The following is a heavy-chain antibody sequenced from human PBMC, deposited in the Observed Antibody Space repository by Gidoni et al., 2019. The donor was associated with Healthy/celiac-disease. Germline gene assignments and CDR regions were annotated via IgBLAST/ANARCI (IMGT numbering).Heavy chain of an antibody. CDR3: ARIQRAQDTFCHYYYYGMDV. V-gene: IGHV2-26*01. J-gene: IGHJ6*02. Sequence: QVTLKESGPVLVKPTETLTLTCTVSGFSLSNDRLGVSRIRQPPGKALEWLAHILSNDETSYSTSLKSKITISKDTSKSQVVLTMTNMNPVDTATYYWARIQRAQDTFCHYYYYGMDVWGQGTTVTVSS. CDR2: ILSNDET. CDR1: GFSLSNDRLG.